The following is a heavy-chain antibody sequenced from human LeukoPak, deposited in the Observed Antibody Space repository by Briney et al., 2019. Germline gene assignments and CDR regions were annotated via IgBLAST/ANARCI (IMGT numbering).Heavy chain of an antibody. V-gene: IGHV3-66*02. CDR2: IYSGGST. Sequence: PGGSLRLSCAASGFTVSSNYMSWVRQAPGKGLEWVSVIYSGGSTYYADSVKGRFTISRDNSKNTPYLQMNSLRAEDTAVYYCARGEYQLPQGNWGQGTLVTVSS. CDR3: ARGEYQLPQGN. D-gene: IGHD2-2*01. CDR1: GFTVSSNY. J-gene: IGHJ4*02.